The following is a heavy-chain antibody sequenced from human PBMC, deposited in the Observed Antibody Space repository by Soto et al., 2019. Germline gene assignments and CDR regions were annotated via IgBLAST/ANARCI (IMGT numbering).Heavy chain of an antibody. D-gene: IGHD2-2*01. V-gene: IGHV4-59*01. J-gene: IGHJ4*02. CDR3: ARARFCTSTSCYHYFDF. CDR1: GGSISSSS. CDR2: IYNNGRT. Sequence: TLSLTCTVSGGSISSSSWSWIRQPPGRGLEWIGYIYNNGRTDYNPSLKSRVTISVDTSKNHFSLKLSSVTPADTAVYYCARARFCTSTSCYHYFDFWGQGTLVTVSS.